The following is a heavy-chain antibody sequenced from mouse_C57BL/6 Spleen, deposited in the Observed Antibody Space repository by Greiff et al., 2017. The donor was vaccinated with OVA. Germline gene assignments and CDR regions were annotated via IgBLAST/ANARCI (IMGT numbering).Heavy chain of an antibody. J-gene: IGHJ4*01. V-gene: IGHV3-6*01. D-gene: IGHD1-1*01. CDR2: ISYDGSN. CDR3: AKGNYYGSRGYAMDY. CDR1: GYSITSGYY. Sequence: EVQLVESGPGLVKPSQSLSLTCSVTGYSITSGYYWNWIRQFPGNKLEWMGYISYDGSNNYNPSLKNRISITRDTSKNQFFLKLNSVTTEDTATYYCAKGNYYGSRGYAMDYWGQGTSVTVSS.